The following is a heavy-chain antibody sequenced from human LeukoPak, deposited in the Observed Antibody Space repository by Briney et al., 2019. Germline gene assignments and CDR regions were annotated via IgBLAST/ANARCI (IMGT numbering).Heavy chain of an antibody. CDR1: GGTFSSYA. D-gene: IGHD3-10*01. J-gene: IGHJ4*02. CDR3: ASGDYYGSGSYPVDY. V-gene: IGHV1-8*02. Sequence: ASVKVSCKASGGTFSSYAISRVRQAPGQGLEWMGWMNPNSGNTGYAQKFQGRVTMTRNTSISTAYMELSSLRSEDTAVYYCASGDYYGSGSYPVDYWGQGTLVTVSS. CDR2: MNPNSGNT.